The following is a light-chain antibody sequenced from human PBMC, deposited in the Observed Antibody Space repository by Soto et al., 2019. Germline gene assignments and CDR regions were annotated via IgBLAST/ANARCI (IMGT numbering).Light chain of an antibody. CDR3: MQALQTPNT. Sequence: DIVMTQSPLSLPVTLGEPASISCRSSQSLLHNNGYNSLDWYLQKPGQSPQLLIYLGSNRASGVPDRSSGTGSGTDFTLKISRVEAEDVGVYYCMQALQTPNTFGQGTRLEIK. J-gene: IGKJ5*01. V-gene: IGKV2-28*01. CDR2: LGS. CDR1: QSLLHNNGYNS.